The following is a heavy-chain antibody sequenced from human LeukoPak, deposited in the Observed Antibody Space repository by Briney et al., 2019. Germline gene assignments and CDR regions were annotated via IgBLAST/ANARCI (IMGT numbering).Heavy chain of an antibody. CDR2: IYYSGST. D-gene: IGHD6-19*01. CDR1: GGSISSGGYY. Sequence: SQTLSLTCTVSGGSISSGGYYWSWIRQHPGKGLEWIGYIYYSGSTYYNPSLKSRVTISVDRSKNQFSLKLSSVTAADTAVYYCARGEPRGSGWYGDWFDPWGQGTLVTVSS. J-gene: IGHJ5*02. CDR3: ARGEPRGSGWYGDWFDP. V-gene: IGHV4-31*03.